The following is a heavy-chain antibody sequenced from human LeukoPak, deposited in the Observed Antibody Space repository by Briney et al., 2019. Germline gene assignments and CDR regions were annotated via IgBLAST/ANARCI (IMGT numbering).Heavy chain of an antibody. CDR3: AKSNSGWYVPPSD. Sequence: GRFLRLSCAVSGFAFSDYGMHWVRQAPGKGLEWVAVISYDGSNAYYADSVKGRFTISRDNSKNTLYLQMNSLRAEDTAVYYCAKSNSGWYVPPSDWGQGTLVTVSS. CDR2: ISYDGSNA. J-gene: IGHJ4*02. CDR1: GFAFSDYG. V-gene: IGHV3-30*18. D-gene: IGHD6-19*01.